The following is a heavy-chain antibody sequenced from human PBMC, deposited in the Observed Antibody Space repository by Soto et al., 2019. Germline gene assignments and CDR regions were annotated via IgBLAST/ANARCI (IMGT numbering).Heavy chain of an antibody. CDR3: AIPVVFGTTTVTLFDY. CDR2: INPSGGST. Sequence: QVQLVQSGAEVKKPGASVKVSCKASGYTFTSYYMHWVRQAPGQGLEWMGIINPSGGSTSYAQKFQGRVTVTRDTSTSTVYMELSRLRSEDTAVYYCAIPVVFGTTTVTLFDYWGQGTLVTVSS. J-gene: IGHJ4*02. D-gene: IGHD4-17*01. V-gene: IGHV1-46*01. CDR1: GYTFTSYY.